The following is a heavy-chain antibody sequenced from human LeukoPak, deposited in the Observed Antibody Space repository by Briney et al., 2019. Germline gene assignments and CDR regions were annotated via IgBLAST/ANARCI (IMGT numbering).Heavy chain of an antibody. CDR3: ASSYYDSSGYYFGDAFHI. CDR2: ISSGSGSI. Sequence: SGGSLRLSCAASGFTFSIYTMNWVRQAPGKGLEWVSSISSGSGSIYSADAVKGRFTRSRDHAKNTLYLQMNSLRAEDTAVYYCASSYYDSSGYYFGDAFHIWGPGTMVTVSS. J-gene: IGHJ3*02. V-gene: IGHV3-21*01. D-gene: IGHD3-22*01. CDR1: GFTFSIYT.